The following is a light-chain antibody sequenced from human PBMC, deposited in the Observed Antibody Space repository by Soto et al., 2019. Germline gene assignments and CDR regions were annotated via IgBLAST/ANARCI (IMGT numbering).Light chain of an antibody. J-gene: IGKJ4*01. V-gene: IGKV1-39*01. CDR3: QQSHSTPLT. CDR2: RTS. CDR1: RSISTY. Sequence: IQLTQSPSSLSASVGDRVTITCRASRSISTYLSWYQQKPGKAPKLLIYRTSNLQSGVPSRFSGGGSGAEFTLTISSLQPEDFATYYCQQSHSTPLTFGGGTKVEIK.